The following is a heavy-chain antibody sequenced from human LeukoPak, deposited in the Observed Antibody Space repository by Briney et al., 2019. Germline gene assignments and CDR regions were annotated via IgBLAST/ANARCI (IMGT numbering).Heavy chain of an antibody. D-gene: IGHD2-2*01. J-gene: IGHJ4*02. V-gene: IGHV3-9*01. CDR3: AKSCSSTSCPIDY. Sequence: PGRSLRLSCAASGFTFDDYAMHWVRQAPGKGLEWISGISWNSGSIGYADSVKGRFTISRDNAKNSLYLQMNSLRAEDTALYYCAKSCSSTSCPIDYWGQGTLVTISS. CDR1: GFTFDDYA. CDR2: ISWNSGSI.